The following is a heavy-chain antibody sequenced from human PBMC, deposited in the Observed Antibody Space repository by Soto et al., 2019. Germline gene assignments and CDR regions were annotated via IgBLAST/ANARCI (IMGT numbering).Heavy chain of an antibody. CDR2: IYYSGST. J-gene: IGHJ4*02. CDR1: GGSISSSSYY. D-gene: IGHD3-22*01. CDR3: ARPKPFYYDSSGYYSYYFDY. V-gene: IGHV4-39*01. Sequence: PSETLSLTGTVSGGSISSSSYYWGWIRQPPGKGLEWIGSIYYSGSTYYNPSLKSRVTISVDTSKNQFSLKLSSVTAADTAVYYCARPKPFYYDSSGYYSYYFDYWGQGTLVTVSS.